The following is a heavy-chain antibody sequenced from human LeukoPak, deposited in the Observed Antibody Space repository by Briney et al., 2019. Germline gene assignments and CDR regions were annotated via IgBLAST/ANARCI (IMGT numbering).Heavy chain of an antibody. CDR2: ITQSGDT. V-gene: IGHV4-34*01. D-gene: IGHD2-2*01. J-gene: IGHJ5*02. Sequence: SETLSLTCGVYGGSFSSYFWTWIRQSPAKGLEWIGEITQSGDTDYNPSLRSRANISIDTSRSQFSLTLSSVTAADTAMYYCARVLGIAVVPGATEDNYFDPWGQGTLVVVSS. CDR3: ARVLGIAVVPGATEDNYFDP. CDR1: GGSFSSYF.